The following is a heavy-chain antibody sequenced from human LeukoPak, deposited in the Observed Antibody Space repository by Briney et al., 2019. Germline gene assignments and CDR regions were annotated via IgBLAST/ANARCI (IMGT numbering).Heavy chain of an antibody. V-gene: IGHV4-59*08. CDR2: IYYSGST. Sequence: SETLSLTCTVSGGSISSYYWSWIRPPPGKGLEWIGYIYYSGSTNYNPSLKSRVTISVDTSKNQFSLKLSSVTAADTAVYYCARHNTALDAFDIWGQGTMVTVSS. D-gene: IGHD5-18*01. CDR1: GGSISSYY. CDR3: ARHNTALDAFDI. J-gene: IGHJ3*02.